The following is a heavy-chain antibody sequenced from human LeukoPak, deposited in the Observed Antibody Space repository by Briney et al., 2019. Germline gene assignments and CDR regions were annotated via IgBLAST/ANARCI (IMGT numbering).Heavy chain of an antibody. CDR1: GFTFSNYA. CDR2: ISYDGINK. Sequence: GGSLRLSCAASGFTFSNYAMHWVRQAPGKGLEWVALISYDGINKCYADSVKGRFTISRDNSKNTLYLLMHSLRPEDTAVYYCAREAYDSSAYYFDYWGQGALVTVSS. CDR3: AREAYDSSAYYFDY. J-gene: IGHJ4*02. V-gene: IGHV3-30-3*01. D-gene: IGHD3-22*01.